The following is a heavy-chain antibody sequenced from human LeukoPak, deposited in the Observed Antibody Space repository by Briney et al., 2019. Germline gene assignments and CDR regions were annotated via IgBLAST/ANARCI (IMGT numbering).Heavy chain of an antibody. CDR2: ISPDSNYK. CDR3: AREGGVALDY. D-gene: IGHD3-16*01. CDR1: GFTFSTYS. V-gene: IGHV3-21*01. Sequence: GGSLRLSCAASGFTFSTYSMNWLRLAPGKGLEWVSSISPDSNYKYYVDSVKGRFTISRDNAKSSLYLQMNSLRAEDTAVYYCAREGGVALDYWGQGTLVTVSS. J-gene: IGHJ4*02.